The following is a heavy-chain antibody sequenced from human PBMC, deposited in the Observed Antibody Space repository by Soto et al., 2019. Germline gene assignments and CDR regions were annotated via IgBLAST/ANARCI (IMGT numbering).Heavy chain of an antibody. D-gene: IGHD3-22*01. V-gene: IGHV3-23*01. CDR1: GFTFSSYA. CDR3: AKEAHYYDSSGYYYYYYGMDV. Sequence: GESLKISCAASGFTFSSYAMSWVRQAPGKGLEWVSAISGSGGSTYYADSVKGRFTISRDNSKNTLYLQMNSLRAEDTAVYYCAKEAHYYDSSGYYYYYYGMDVWGQGTTVTVSS. CDR2: ISGSGGST. J-gene: IGHJ6*02.